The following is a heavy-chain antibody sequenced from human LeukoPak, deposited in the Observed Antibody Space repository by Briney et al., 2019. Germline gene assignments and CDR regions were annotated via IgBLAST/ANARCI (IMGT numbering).Heavy chain of an antibody. CDR3: ATLSTYGDQIDY. CDR2: IYSGGST. Sequence: TGGSLRLSCAASGFTVSSNYMSWVRQAPGKGLEWVSVIYSGGSTYYADSVKGRFTISRDNSKNTLYLQMNSLRAEDTAVYYCATLSTYGDQIDYWGQGTLVTVSS. D-gene: IGHD4-17*01. V-gene: IGHV3-66*01. J-gene: IGHJ4*02. CDR1: GFTVSSNY.